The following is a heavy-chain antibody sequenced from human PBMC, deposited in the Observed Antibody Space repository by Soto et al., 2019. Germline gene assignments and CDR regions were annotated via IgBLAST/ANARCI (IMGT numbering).Heavy chain of an antibody. Sequence: SVKVSCKASGGTFSSYTISWVRQAPGQGLEWMGRIIPILGIVNYAQKFQGRVTITADKSTSTAYMELSSLRSEDTAVYYCARLNFHCSSTSCYGGYWGQGTLVTVSS. CDR2: IIPILGIV. V-gene: IGHV1-69*02. CDR3: ARLNFHCSSTSCYGGY. D-gene: IGHD2-2*01. J-gene: IGHJ4*02. CDR1: GGTFSSYT.